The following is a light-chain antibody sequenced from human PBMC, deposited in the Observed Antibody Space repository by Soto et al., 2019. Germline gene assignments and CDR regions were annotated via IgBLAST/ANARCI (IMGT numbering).Light chain of an antibody. CDR2: GAS. CDR3: QKYNSAPLT. Sequence: DIQMTQSPSSLSASVGDRVTITCRASQGISNFLAWYQQQPGKPPKLLIYGASTLRSGVPSRFSGSGSGTDFTLAISSLQPEDAATYYCQKYNSAPLTFGGGTKVEIK. J-gene: IGKJ4*01. V-gene: IGKV1-27*01. CDR1: QGISNF.